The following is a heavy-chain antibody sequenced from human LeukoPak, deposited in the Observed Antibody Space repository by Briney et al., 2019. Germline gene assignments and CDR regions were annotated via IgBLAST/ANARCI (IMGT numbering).Heavy chain of an antibody. V-gene: IGHV3-21*01. D-gene: IGHD1-26*01. CDR1: GFTFSSYS. CDR2: MSVGSGLI. J-gene: IGHJ4*02. Sequence: GGSLRLSCAASGFTFSSYSMNWIRQAPGKGLEWVSSMSVGSGLIYYAESVKGRFTVSRDNAKKSLYLQMNSLRAEDTAVYDCAREFEGTASGAGYWGQGTLVTVSS. CDR3: AREFEGTASGAGY.